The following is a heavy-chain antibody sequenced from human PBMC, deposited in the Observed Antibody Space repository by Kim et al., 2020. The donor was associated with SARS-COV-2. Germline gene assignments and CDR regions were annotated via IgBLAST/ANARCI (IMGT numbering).Heavy chain of an antibody. CDR3: ASGGTAMVRSYFDY. D-gene: IGHD5-18*01. Sequence: SPSLKSRVTISVDTSTNQFSLKLSSVTAADTAVYYCASGGTAMVRSYFDYWGQGTLVTVSS. V-gene: IGHV4-39*07. J-gene: IGHJ4*02.